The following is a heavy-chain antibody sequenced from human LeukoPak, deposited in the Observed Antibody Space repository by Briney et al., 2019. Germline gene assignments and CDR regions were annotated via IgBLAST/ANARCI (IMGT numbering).Heavy chain of an antibody. CDR1: GFTFDDYV. V-gene: IGHV3-9*01. Sequence: GRSLRLSCAASGFTFDDYVMHWVRQAPGKGLEWVSGISWNSGSIGYADSVKGRFTISRDNAKNSLYLQMNSLRAEDTALYYCARAAAVYYYMDVWGKGTTVTVSS. CDR3: ARAAAVYYYMDV. J-gene: IGHJ6*03. D-gene: IGHD6-13*01. CDR2: ISWNSGSI.